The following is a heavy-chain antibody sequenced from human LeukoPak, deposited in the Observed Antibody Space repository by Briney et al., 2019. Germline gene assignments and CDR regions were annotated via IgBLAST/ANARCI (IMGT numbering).Heavy chain of an antibody. D-gene: IGHD2-21*02. CDR3: ARSYCGGDCYSDAFDI. CDR2: IKQDGSEK. J-gene: IGHJ3*02. CDR1: GFTFSSYW. V-gene: IGHV3-7*04. Sequence: GGSLGLSCAASGFTFSSYWMSWVRQAPGKGLEWVANIKQDGSEKYYVDSVKGRFTISRDNAKNSLYLQMNSLRAEDTAVYYCARSYCGGDCYSDAFDIWGQGTMVTVSS.